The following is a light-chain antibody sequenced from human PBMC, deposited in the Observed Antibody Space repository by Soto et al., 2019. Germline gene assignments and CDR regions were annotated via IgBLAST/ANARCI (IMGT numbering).Light chain of an antibody. CDR3: QKYNSAPPT. V-gene: IGKV1-27*01. J-gene: IGKJ1*01. CDR2: AAS. CDR1: QAISNY. Sequence: IKITQPPSPLSESVGERATITCRASQAISNYLAWYQQKPGKVPKLLIYAASTLQSGVPSRFSGSGSGTDFTLTISSLQPEDVATYYCQKYNSAPPTFGQGTKVEIK.